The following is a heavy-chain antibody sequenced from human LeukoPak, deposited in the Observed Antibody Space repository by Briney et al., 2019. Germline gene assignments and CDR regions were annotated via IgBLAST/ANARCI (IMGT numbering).Heavy chain of an antibody. CDR1: GGSFSGYY. CDR3: ARIWQPATLDY. Sequence: PSETLSLTCAVYGGSFSGYYWSWIRQPPGKGLEWIGEINHSGSTNYNPSLKSRVTISVDTSKNQFSLKLSSVTAADTVVYYCARIWQPATLDYWGQGTLVTVSS. D-gene: IGHD6-13*01. CDR2: INHSGST. V-gene: IGHV4-34*01. J-gene: IGHJ4*02.